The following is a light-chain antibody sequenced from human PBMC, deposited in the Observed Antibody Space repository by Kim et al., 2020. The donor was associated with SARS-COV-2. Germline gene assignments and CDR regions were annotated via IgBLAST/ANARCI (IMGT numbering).Light chain of an antibody. V-gene: IGLV2-18*02. CDR3: SSHASNNTWV. Sequence: QSALTQPPSVSGPPGQSVTISCTGTSSDIGNYNRVSWYQQSPGAAPTLMIYEVNNRPSGVPDRFSGSKSGNTASLTISGFHTEDEGDYYCSSHASNNTWVFGGGTQLTVL. J-gene: IGLJ3*02. CDR2: EVN. CDR1: SSDIGNYNR.